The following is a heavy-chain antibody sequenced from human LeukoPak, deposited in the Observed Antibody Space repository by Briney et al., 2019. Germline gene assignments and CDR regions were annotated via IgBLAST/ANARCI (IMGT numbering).Heavy chain of an antibody. D-gene: IGHD1-26*01. CDR3: ARDARGWEQPFQDY. Sequence: PGGSLRLSCAASGFTFSFYEMNWVRQAPGKGLEWVSYISSNGRTIYYADSVKGRFTISRDNAENSLFLQMNSLRAEDTAVYYCARDARGWEQPFQDYWGQGTLVTVSS. CDR2: ISSNGRTI. V-gene: IGHV3-48*03. J-gene: IGHJ4*02. CDR1: GFTFSFYE.